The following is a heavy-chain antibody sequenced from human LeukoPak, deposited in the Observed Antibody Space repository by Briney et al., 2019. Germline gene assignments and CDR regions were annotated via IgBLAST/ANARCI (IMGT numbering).Heavy chain of an antibody. CDR1: GFTFSSYS. V-gene: IGHV3-21*01. Sequence: PGGSLRLSCAASGFTFSSYSMNWVRQAPGKGLEWVSSISSSSSYIYYADSVKGRFTISRDNAKNSLYLQMNSLRAEDTAVYYCAKDVVEQQLALGYWGQGTLVTVSS. CDR3: AKDVVEQQLALGY. CDR2: ISSSSSYI. D-gene: IGHD6-13*01. J-gene: IGHJ4*02.